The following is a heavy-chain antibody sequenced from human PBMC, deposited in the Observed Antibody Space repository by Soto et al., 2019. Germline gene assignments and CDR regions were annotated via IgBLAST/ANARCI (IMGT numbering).Heavy chain of an antibody. Sequence: SETLSLTYAVYGGSLSGSYWSWIRQPPGTGLEWIGEIHHSGSTYYNPSLKSRVTLSVDTSKNQFSLKLNSVTAADTAVYYCASPGYCSDGTCYPDYWGQGTLVTVSS. CDR3: ASPGYCSDGTCYPDY. D-gene: IGHD2-15*01. V-gene: IGHV4-34*01. J-gene: IGHJ4*02. CDR1: GGSLSGSY. CDR2: IHHSGST.